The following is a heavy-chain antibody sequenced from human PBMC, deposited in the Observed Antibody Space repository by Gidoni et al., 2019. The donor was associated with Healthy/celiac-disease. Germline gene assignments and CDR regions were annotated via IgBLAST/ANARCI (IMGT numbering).Heavy chain of an antibody. J-gene: IGHJ6*03. V-gene: IGHV4-34*01. Sequence: QVQLQQWGAGLLKPSETLSLTCALYGGSFSGYYWSWLRQPPGKGLAWIEEINHSGSTTYTPSLKRRVTISGDTSENQCSLKLSSVTAADTAVYYCAREGVYCSSTSCYALRGLHYYMDVWGKGTTVTVSS. CDR2: INHSGST. D-gene: IGHD2-2*01. CDR3: AREGVYCSSTSCYALRGLHYYMDV. CDR1: GGSFSGYY.